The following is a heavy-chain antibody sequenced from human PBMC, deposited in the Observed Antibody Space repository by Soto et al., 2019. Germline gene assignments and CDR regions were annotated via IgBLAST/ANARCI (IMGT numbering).Heavy chain of an antibody. CDR2: TYYRSRWYN. CDR1: GDSVSSNSAA. CDR3: AGTTSHQWYYMDV. D-gene: IGHD1-7*01. V-gene: IGHV6-1*01. Sequence: PSQTLSLTCAISGDSVSSNSAAWNWIRQSPSRGLEWLARTYYRSRWYNDYAVSVRSRITVNPDTSKNQFSLQLTSVTPEDTAVYYCAGTTSHQWYYMDVWGKGTTVTVS. J-gene: IGHJ6*03.